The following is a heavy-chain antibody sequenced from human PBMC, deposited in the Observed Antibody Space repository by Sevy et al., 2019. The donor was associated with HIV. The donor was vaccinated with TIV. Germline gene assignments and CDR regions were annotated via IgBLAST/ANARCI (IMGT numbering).Heavy chain of an antibody. V-gene: IGHV1-24*01. D-gene: IGHD3-22*01. CDR3: ATLGPYYYDSSGYLDY. J-gene: IGHJ4*02. CDR1: GYTLTELS. CDR2: FDPEDGET. Sequence: ASVRVSCKVSGYTLTELSMHWVRQAPGKGLEWMGGFDPEDGETIYAQKFQGRVTMTEDTSTDTAYMELSSLRSEDTAVYYCATLGPYYYDSSGYLDYWGRGTLVTVSS.